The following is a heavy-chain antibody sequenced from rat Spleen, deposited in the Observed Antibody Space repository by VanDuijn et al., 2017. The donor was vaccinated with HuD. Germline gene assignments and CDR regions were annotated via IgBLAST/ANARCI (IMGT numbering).Heavy chain of an antibody. V-gene: IGHV2-4*01. CDR2: IWTGGST. D-gene: IGHD1-6*01. CDR1: GFSLINYG. Sequence: QVQLKESGPGLVQPSQTLSLTCTVSGFSLINYGVIWIRQPPGKGLEWMGAIWTGGSTAYNSFFKSRLSISRDTSKSQVFLKMNSLQTEDTATYYCSRDVYTTDYYYGSFTHWGQGTLVTVSS. CDR3: SRDVYTTDYYYGSFTH. J-gene: IGHJ3*01.